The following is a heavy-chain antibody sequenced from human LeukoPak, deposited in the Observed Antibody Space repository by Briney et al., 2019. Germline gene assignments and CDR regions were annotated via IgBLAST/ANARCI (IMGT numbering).Heavy chain of an antibody. CDR1: GYSFTGHY. CDR3: ARSGSKWGHWFDP. J-gene: IGHJ5*02. CDR2: INPKSGGT. D-gene: IGHD1-26*01. V-gene: IGHV1-2*02. Sequence: ASVKVSCTASGYSFTGHYMHWVRQAPGQGLEWMGWINPKSGGTNYAQKFQGRVTITRNTSISTAYMELSSLRSEDTAVYYCARSGSKWGHWFDPWGQGTLVTVSS.